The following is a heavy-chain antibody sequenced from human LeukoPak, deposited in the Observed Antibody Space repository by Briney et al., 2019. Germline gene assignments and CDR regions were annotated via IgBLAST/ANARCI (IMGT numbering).Heavy chain of an antibody. CDR2: IYYAGAT. V-gene: IGHV4-59*01. CDR1: GGSISSNY. J-gene: IGHJ4*02. Sequence: SETLSLTCTVSGGSISSNYWSWIRLPPGKGLEWIGYIYYAGATYYNPSLKSRVTISLGTSKNQFSLKLSSVTAADAAVYYCARAGYSYGTGYYFDYWGQGALVTVSS. CDR3: ARAGYSYGTGYYFDY. D-gene: IGHD5-18*01.